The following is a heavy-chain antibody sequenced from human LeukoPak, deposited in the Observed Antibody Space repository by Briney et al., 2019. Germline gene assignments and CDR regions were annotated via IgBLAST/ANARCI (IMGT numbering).Heavy chain of an antibody. CDR3: AKGVAPRAFDY. Sequence: PGGSLRLSCTASGFIFSDYAMSWVRQAPGKGLEWVSGISGDGAFTYYGDSVKGRFTISRDNSKNTLYLQMNSLRGEDRAVYYFAKGVAPRAFDYWGQGTLVTVSS. V-gene: IGHV3-23*01. CDR2: ISGDGAFT. CDR1: GFIFSDYA. J-gene: IGHJ4*02.